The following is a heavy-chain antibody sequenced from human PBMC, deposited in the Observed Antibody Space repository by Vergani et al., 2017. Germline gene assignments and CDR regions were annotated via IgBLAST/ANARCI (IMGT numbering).Heavy chain of an antibody. J-gene: IGHJ6*03. CDR3: ARLGGYCSSTSCPPHMDV. CDR2: IYPGDSDT. Sequence: EVQLVQSGAEVKKPGESLKISCKCSGYIFTSYWIGWVRQMPGKGLDWMGIIYPGDSDTRYSPSFQGQVTISADKSISTAYLQWSSLKASDTAMYYCARLGGYCSSTSCPPHMDVWGKGTTVTVSS. V-gene: IGHV5-51*03. D-gene: IGHD2-2*01. CDR1: GYIFTSYW.